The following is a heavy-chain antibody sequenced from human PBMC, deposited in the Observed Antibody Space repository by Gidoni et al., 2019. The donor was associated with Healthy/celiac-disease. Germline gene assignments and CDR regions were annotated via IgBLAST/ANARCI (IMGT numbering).Heavy chain of an antibody. Sequence: EVQLVESGGGLVQPGGSLRLSCAASGFTSSSSSMNWVRQAPGKGLEWVSYISSSSSTIYYADSVKGRFTISRDNAKNSLYLQMNSLRDEDTAVYYCARDLRRYYDFWSGPTNWFDPWGQGTLVTVSS. CDR3: ARDLRRYYDFWSGPTNWFDP. J-gene: IGHJ5*02. V-gene: IGHV3-48*02. CDR2: ISSSSSTI. CDR1: GFTSSSSS. D-gene: IGHD3-3*01.